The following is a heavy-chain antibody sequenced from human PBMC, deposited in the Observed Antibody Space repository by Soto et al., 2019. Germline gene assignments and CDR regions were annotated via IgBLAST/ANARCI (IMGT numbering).Heavy chain of an antibody. V-gene: IGHV3-21*01. CDR1: GFTFSSYS. D-gene: IGHD6-6*01. CDR2: ISSSSSYI. CDR3: ARVWEDYSSSSAGHDAFDI. Sequence: GGSLRLSCAASGFTFSSYSMNWVRQAPGKGLEWVSSISSSSSYIYYADSVKGRFTISRDNAKNSLYLQMNSLRAEDTAVYYCARVWEDYSSSSAGHDAFDIWGQGTMVTVSS. J-gene: IGHJ3*02.